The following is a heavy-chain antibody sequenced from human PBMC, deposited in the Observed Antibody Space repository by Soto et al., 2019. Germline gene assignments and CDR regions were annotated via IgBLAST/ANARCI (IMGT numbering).Heavy chain of an antibody. CDR2: ISAYNGNT. CDR3: ARDHRGGTDAFDI. J-gene: IGHJ3*02. D-gene: IGHD1-26*01. Sequence: QVQLVQPGAEVKKPGASVKVSCKASGYTFTSFGSSWVRQAPGQGLEWMGWISAYNGNTNYAENLQGRVTMTTDTSTSTAYMELRSLRYDDTAVYYCARDHRGGTDAFDIWGQGTMVPVSS. CDR1: GYTFTSFG. V-gene: IGHV1-18*01.